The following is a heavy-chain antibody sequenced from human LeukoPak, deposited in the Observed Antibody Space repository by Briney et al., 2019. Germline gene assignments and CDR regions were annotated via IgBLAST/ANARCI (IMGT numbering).Heavy chain of an antibody. Sequence: SVKVSCKASGGTFSSYAISWVRQAPGQGLEWMGGIIPIFGTANYAQKFQGRVTITTDESTSTAYMELSSLRSEDTAVYYCATGAGPANYDILTGYGYWGQGTLVTVSS. CDR1: GGTFSSYA. CDR2: IIPIFGTA. J-gene: IGHJ4*02. V-gene: IGHV1-69*05. CDR3: ATGAGPANYDILTGYGY. D-gene: IGHD3-9*01.